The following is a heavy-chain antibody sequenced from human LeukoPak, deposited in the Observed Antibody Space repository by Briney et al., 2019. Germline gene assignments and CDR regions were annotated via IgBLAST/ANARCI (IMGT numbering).Heavy chain of an antibody. CDR1: GFIFHNYA. D-gene: IGHD3-3*01. CDR3: AKGYYDSHRGFFEY. Sequence: GGSLRLSCKASGFIFHNYAMTWVRQAPGKGLDWVSTVSGTGTSTFYADSVKVRATISRDNSKNMLYLQMSSLRAEDTAMYYCAKGYYDSHRGFFEYWGLGTLVTVSS. V-gene: IGHV3-23*01. J-gene: IGHJ4*02. CDR2: VSGTGTST.